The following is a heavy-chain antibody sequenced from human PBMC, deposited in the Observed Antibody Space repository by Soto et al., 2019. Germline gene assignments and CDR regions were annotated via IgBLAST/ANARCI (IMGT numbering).Heavy chain of an antibody. Sequence: EVQLVESGGGLVQPGRSLRLSCAASGFTFDDYAMHWVRQAPGKGLEWVSGISWNSGSIGYADSVKGRFTISRDNAKNSLYLQMNSLRAEDTALYYCAKDKAGGYDYPGYYYYYMDVWGKGTTVTVSS. CDR2: ISWNSGSI. J-gene: IGHJ6*03. CDR1: GFTFDDYA. CDR3: AKDKAGGYDYPGYYYYYMDV. V-gene: IGHV3-9*01. D-gene: IGHD5-12*01.